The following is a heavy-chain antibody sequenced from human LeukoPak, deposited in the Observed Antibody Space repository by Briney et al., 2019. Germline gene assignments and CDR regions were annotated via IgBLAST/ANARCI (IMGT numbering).Heavy chain of an antibody. J-gene: IGHJ6*03. Sequence: ASVKVSCRASGYTFTGYYMHWVRQAPGQGLEWMGWINPNSGGTNYAQKFQGRVTMTRDTSISTAYMELSSLRSEDTAVYYCARSRRYFDSPRSYYYMDVWGKGTTVTISS. CDR1: GYTFTGYY. V-gene: IGHV1-2*02. CDR2: INPNSGGT. CDR3: ARSRRYFDSPRSYYYMDV. D-gene: IGHD3-9*01.